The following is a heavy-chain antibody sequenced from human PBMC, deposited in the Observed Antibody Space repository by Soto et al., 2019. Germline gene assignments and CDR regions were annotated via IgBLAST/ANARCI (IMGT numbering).Heavy chain of an antibody. CDR3: ARETSGWYAY. CDR1: GFTFSSYC. CDR2: INSDGGST. J-gene: IGHJ4*02. Sequence: EVQLVESGGGLVQPGGSLRLSCAASGFTFSSYCMHWVRQAPGKGLVWVSRINSDGGSTSYADSVKGRFTISRDNAKKTLYLQMNSLRAEDTAVYYCARETSGWYAYWGQGTLVTVSS. D-gene: IGHD6-19*01. V-gene: IGHV3-74*01.